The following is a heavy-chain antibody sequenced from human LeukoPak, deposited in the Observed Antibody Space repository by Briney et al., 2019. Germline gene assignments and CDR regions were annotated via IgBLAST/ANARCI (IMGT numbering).Heavy chain of an antibody. CDR3: ARAIDNWFDL. J-gene: IGHJ5*02. D-gene: IGHD3-16*02. CDR1: GGSISSYY. Sequence: SETLSLTCIVSGGSISSYYWSWIRQPPGKGLEWIGYSYYSGSTNYNPSLKSRVTISVDTSKNQFSLKVSSVTAADTAVYYCARAIDNWFDLWGQGTLVTVSS. V-gene: IGHV4-59*01. CDR2: SYYSGST.